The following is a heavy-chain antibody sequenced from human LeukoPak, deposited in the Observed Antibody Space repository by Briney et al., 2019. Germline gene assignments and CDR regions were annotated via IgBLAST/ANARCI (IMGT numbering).Heavy chain of an antibody. V-gene: IGHV3-21*04. CDR2: ISSSSSYI. CDR1: GFTFSSYS. Sequence: KTGGSLRLSCAASGFTFSSYSMNWVRQAPGKGLEWVSSISSSSSYIYYADSVKGRFTISRDNAKNSLYLQMNSLRAEDTAVYYCASKGCTGGNCKHYFDYWGQGTLVTVAS. CDR3: ASKGCTGGNCKHYFDY. J-gene: IGHJ4*02. D-gene: IGHD2-8*02.